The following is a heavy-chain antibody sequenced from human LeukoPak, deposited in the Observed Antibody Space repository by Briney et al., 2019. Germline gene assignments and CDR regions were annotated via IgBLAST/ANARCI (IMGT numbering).Heavy chain of an antibody. Sequence: SETLSLTCTVSGGSINHYHWNWIRQPPGKGLEWIGYIYYSGSTNYNPSLKSRVTISVDTSNNQFSLKLNSVTAADTAVYYCARARDGYNFYFDYWGQGTLVTVSP. D-gene: IGHD5-24*01. V-gene: IGHV4-59*01. CDR3: ARARDGYNFYFDY. CDR2: IYYSGST. J-gene: IGHJ4*02. CDR1: GGSINHYH.